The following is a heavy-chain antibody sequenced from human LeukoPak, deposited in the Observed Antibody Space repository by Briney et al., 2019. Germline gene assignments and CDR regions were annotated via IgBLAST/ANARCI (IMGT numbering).Heavy chain of an antibody. CDR3: ARDYYYGSGRLGYMDV. V-gene: IGHV3-7*01. Sequence: GGSLRLSCAASGFTFSSYWMSWVRQAPGKGLEWVANIKQDGSEKYYVDSVKGRFTISRDNAKNSLYLQMNSLRAKDTAVYYCARDYYYGSGRLGYMDVWGKGTTVTVSS. CDR1: GFTFSSYW. J-gene: IGHJ6*03. CDR2: IKQDGSEK. D-gene: IGHD3-10*01.